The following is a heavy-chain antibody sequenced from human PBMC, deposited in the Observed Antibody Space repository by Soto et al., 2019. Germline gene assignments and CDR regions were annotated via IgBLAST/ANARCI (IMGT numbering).Heavy chain of an antibody. CDR2: IDQDGSET. CDR3: ARDAAFNRSDY. V-gene: IGHV3-7*01. Sequence: EVQLVESGGDLVQPGGSLRLSCAASGFTFTSSWMAWVRLAPGNGLEWVANIDQDGSETNYVDSVKGRFTISRDNAKNSLFLQMNSLRAEDTAVYYCARDAAFNRSDYWGQGTLVTVSS. D-gene: IGHD6-13*01. CDR1: GFTFTSSW. J-gene: IGHJ4*02.